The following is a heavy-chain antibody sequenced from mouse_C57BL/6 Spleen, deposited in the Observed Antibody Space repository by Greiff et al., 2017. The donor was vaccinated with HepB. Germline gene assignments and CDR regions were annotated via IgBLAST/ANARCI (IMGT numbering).Heavy chain of an antibody. CDR1: GYTFTSYW. CDR2: IYPGSGST. CDR3: ARGEIYDGYPAY. D-gene: IGHD2-3*01. Sequence: QVQLKQPGAELVKPGASVKMSCKASGYTFTSYWITWVKQRPGQGLEWIGDIYPGSGSTNYNEKFKSKATLTVDTSSSTAYMQLSSLTSEDSAVYYCARGEIYDGYPAYWGQGTLVTVSA. V-gene: IGHV1-55*01. J-gene: IGHJ3*01.